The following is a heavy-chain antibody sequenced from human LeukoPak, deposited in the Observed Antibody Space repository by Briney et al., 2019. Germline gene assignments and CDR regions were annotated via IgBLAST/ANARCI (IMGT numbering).Heavy chain of an antibody. J-gene: IGHJ4*02. CDR1: GYTVTGYY. D-gene: IGHD6-19*01. Sequence: ASVKVSCTASGYTVTGYYMHWVRQAPGQGLEWMGWINPNSGGTNYAQKFQGWVTMTRDTSISTAYMELSRLRSDDTAVYYCARAYSSGSLDYWGQGTLVTVSS. V-gene: IGHV1-2*04. CDR3: ARAYSSGSLDY. CDR2: INPNSGGT.